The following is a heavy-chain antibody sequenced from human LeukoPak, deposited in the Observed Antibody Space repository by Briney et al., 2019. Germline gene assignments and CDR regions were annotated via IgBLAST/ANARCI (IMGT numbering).Heavy chain of an antibody. J-gene: IGHJ2*01. Sequence: GGSLRLSCVASGFTFSSYSMNWVRRAPGKGLEWVSSISSSRSYTYYADSVKGRFTISRDNAKNSLNLQMNSLGAEDTAVYYCAREDYYGSGSPWYFDLWGRGTLVTVSS. V-gene: IGHV3-21*01. CDR2: ISSSRSYT. D-gene: IGHD3-10*01. CDR1: GFTFSSYS. CDR3: AREDYYGSGSPWYFDL.